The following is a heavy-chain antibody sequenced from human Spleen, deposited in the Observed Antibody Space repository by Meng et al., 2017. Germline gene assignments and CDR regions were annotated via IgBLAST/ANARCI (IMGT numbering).Heavy chain of an antibody. CDR3: TTDLPFTEGGVITT. J-gene: IGHJ5*02. CDR2: IGSTRKNYAT. CDR1: GVTISGSD. Sequence: GESLKISCVVSGVTISGSDIHWVRQASGKGLEWVGRIGSTRKNYATAYAASMRGKFTISRDDSKNTAYLQMNSLKTEDTAVYYCTTDLPFTEGGVITTWGQGTLVTVSS. D-gene: IGHD3-16*02. V-gene: IGHV3-73*01.